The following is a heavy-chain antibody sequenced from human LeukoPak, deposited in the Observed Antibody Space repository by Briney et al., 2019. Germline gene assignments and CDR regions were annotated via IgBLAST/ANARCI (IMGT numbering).Heavy chain of an antibody. J-gene: IGHJ4*02. CDR2: ISGSSSYI. V-gene: IGHV3-21*01. CDR3: AKSAVVVAATGYYFDY. Sequence: GGSLRLSCAGSGFTFSSYNMNWVRQAPGKGLEWVSSISGSSSYIYYADSVKGRFTISRGNAKNSLYLQMNSLRAEDTAVYYCAKSAVVVAATGYYFDYWGQGTLVTVSS. CDR1: GFTFSSYN. D-gene: IGHD2-15*01.